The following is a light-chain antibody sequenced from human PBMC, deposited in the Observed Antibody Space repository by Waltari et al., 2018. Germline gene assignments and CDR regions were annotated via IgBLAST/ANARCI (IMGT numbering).Light chain of an antibody. J-gene: IGLJ1*01. CDR2: DVT. V-gene: IGLV2-11*01. CDR1: SSDVGGYDF. CDR3: CSYAVTSSSYV. Sequence: QSVLTQPPSVSGSPGHSVTISCTGTSSDVGGYDFVSWYQQDPGNAPKLLIFDVTKRPSWVPSRVSASKSGNTASLTISGLQAEDEADYYCCSYAVTSSSYVFGGGTKVIV.